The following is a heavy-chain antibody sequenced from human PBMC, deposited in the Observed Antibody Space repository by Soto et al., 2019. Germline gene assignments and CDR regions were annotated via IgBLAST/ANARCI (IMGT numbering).Heavy chain of an antibody. CDR2: IDPSDSYT. D-gene: IGHD6-13*01. CDR3: ARGDSSSWPFDP. CDR1: GYSFTSYW. J-gene: IGHJ5*02. V-gene: IGHV5-10-1*01. Sequence: PGESLKISCKGSGYSFTSYWISWVRQMPGKGLEWMGRIDPSDSYTNYSPSFQGHVTISADKSISTAYLQWSSLKASDTAMYYCARGDSSSWPFDPWGQGTLVTVSS.